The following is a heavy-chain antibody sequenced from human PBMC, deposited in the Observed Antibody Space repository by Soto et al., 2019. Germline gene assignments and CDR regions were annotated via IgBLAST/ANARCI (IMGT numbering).Heavy chain of an antibody. D-gene: IGHD2-15*01. V-gene: IGHV4-59*01. J-gene: IGHJ6*03. Sequence: PSETLSLTCTVSGGSISSYYWSWIRQPPGKGLEWIGYIYYSGSTNYNPSLKSRVTISVDTSKNQFSLKLSSVTAADTAVYYCARGPMPGYCSGGTCYYYYYMDVWGKGTTVTV. CDR1: GGSISSYY. CDR2: IYYSGST. CDR3: ARGPMPGYCSGGTCYYYYYMDV.